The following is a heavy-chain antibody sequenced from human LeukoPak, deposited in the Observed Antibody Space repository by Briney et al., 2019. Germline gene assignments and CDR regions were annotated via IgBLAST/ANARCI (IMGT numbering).Heavy chain of an antibody. J-gene: IGHJ4*02. Sequence: ASVKVSCKASGYTFTGYYMHWVRQAPGQGLEWMGWINPNSGGTNYAQKFQGRVTITADKSTSTAYMELSSLRSEDTAVYYCASRGAGYYDSSGYSYYWGQGTLVTVSS. CDR2: INPNSGGT. D-gene: IGHD3-22*01. CDR1: GYTFTGYY. CDR3: ASRGAGYYDSSGYSYY. V-gene: IGHV1-2*02.